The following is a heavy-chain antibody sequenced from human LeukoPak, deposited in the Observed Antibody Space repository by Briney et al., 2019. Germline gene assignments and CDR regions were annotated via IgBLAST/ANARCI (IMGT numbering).Heavy chain of an antibody. CDR1: GYTFTSYD. CDR2: MNPNSGNT. V-gene: IGHV1-8*01. D-gene: IGHD3-22*01. Sequence: GASVKVSCKASGYTFTSYDINWVRQATGQGLEWMGWMNPNSGNTGYAQKFQGRVTMTRNTSISTAYMGLSSLRSEDTAVYYCARARDYYDSSGYYVAEYYYMDVWGKGTTVTISS. CDR3: ARARDYYDSSGYYVAEYYYMDV. J-gene: IGHJ6*03.